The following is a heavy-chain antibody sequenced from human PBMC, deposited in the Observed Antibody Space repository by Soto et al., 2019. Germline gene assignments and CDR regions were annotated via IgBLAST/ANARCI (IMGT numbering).Heavy chain of an antibody. Sequence: PGGSLRLSCATSGFTFSSNSMNWVRQVPGKRLEWVSRIGAGDDTTYYTDSVEGRFTISRDDSKGTLYLQMNSLKVEDTAIYFCVMRAGDYWGQGTLVTASS. CDR1: GFTFSSNS. CDR2: IGAGDDTT. V-gene: IGHV3-23*01. CDR3: VMRAGDY. D-gene: IGHD3-16*01. J-gene: IGHJ4*02.